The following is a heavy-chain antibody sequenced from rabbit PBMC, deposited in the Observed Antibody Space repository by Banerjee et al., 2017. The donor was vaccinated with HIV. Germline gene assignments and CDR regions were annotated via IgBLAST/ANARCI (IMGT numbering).Heavy chain of an antibody. CDR3: ARYYSYGYAGGTYAANL. Sequence: QQLVESGGGLVKPGASLTLTCKASGFSFSSGYYMCWVRQAQEKGLEWIGCIGTGSGSTDYASWAKGRFTISKTSSTTVTLQMTSLTAADTDTYFCARYYSYGYAGGTYAANLWGPRTLVTVS. J-gene: IGHJ4*01. D-gene: IGHD6-1*01. CDR1: GFSFSSGYY. CDR2: IGTGSGST. V-gene: IGHV1S40*01.